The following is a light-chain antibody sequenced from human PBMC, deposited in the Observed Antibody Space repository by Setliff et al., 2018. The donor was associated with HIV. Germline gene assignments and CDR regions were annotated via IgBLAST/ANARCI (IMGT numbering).Light chain of an antibody. CDR1: NIGSNS. V-gene: IGLV3-21*03. J-gene: IGLJ1*01. CDR2: DDN. CDR3: QVWDSSSDHHV. Sequence: ELTQAPSVSVAPGKTARITCGGNNIGSNSVHWYQQKPGQAPVLVVYDDNDRPSGIPARFSGSNSGNTATLTISRVEAGDEADYYCQVWDSSSDHHVFGTGTKV.